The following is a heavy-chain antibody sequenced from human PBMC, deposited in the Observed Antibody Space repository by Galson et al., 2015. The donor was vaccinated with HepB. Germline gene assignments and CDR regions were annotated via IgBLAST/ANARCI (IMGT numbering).Heavy chain of an antibody. V-gene: IGHV4-34*01. J-gene: IGHJ6*02. CDR2: INHSGST. Sequence: SETLSLTCAVYGGSFSGYYWSWIRQPPGKGLEWIGEINHSGSTNYNPSLKSRVTISVDTSKNQFSLKLSSVTAADTAVYYCARVGKGIRYCSGGSCYKSLYYYYGMDVWGQGTTVTVSS. CDR3: ARVGKGIRYCSGGSCYKSLYYYYGMDV. CDR1: GGSFSGYY. D-gene: IGHD2-15*01.